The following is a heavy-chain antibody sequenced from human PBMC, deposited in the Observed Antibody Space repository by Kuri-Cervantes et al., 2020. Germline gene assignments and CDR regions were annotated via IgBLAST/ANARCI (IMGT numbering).Heavy chain of an antibody. CDR3: ARGGYYYGSGSSTLDY. Sequence: ASVKVSCKASGYTFTSYGISWVRQAPGQGLEWMGWISAYNGNTNYAQKLQGRVTMTTDTSTSTAYMELRSLRSDDTAVYYCARGGYYYGSGSSTLDYWGQGTLVTVSS. CDR2: ISAYNGNT. V-gene: IGHV1-18*01. CDR1: GYTFTSYG. D-gene: IGHD3-10*01. J-gene: IGHJ4*02.